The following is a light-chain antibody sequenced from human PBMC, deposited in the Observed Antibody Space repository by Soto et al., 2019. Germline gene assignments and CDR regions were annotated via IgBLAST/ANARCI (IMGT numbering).Light chain of an antibody. Sequence: ELVVTQSPATLSLSPGERATLSCRASQSVSSYLAWYQQKPGQAPRLLIYDASNRATGIPARFSGSGSGTDFTLTISSLEPEDFAVYYCQQRSNWPRVTFGPGTKVDIK. V-gene: IGKV3-11*01. CDR3: QQRSNWPRVT. J-gene: IGKJ3*01. CDR1: QSVSSY. CDR2: DAS.